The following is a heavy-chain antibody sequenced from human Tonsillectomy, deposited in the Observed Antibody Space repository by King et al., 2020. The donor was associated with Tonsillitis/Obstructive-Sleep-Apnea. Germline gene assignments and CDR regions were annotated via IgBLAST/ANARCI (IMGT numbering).Heavy chain of an antibody. D-gene: IGHD2-15*01. CDR3: TRDLGINAFDI. J-gene: IGHJ3*02. Sequence: VQLVESGGGLVKPGRSLRLSCTASGFPFGDYAMSWFRQAPGKGLEWVGFIRSKAYGGTTEYAASVKGRFTISRDDSKSIAYLQMNSLKTEDTAVYYCTRDLGINAFDIWGQGTMVTVSS. V-gene: IGHV3-49*05. CDR1: GFPFGDYA. CDR2: IRSKAYGGTT.